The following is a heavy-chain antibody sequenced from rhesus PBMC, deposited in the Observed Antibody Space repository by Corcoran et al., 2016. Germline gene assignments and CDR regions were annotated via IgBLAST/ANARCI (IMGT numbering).Heavy chain of an antibody. J-gene: IGHJ4*01. CDR1: GGSISSGYYY. Sequence: QVQLQESGPGLVKPSETLSLTCAVSGGSISSGYYYWSWIRQPPGKGLEWIGYITYSGSTSYNPSLKSRVTISRDTSNTQFSLQLSCVTAADTAVYYCARDSDIVVVVSATSFDYWGQGVLVTVSS. V-gene: IGHV4-122*02. CDR2: ITYSGST. D-gene: IGHD2-8*01. CDR3: ARDSDIVVVVSATSFDY.